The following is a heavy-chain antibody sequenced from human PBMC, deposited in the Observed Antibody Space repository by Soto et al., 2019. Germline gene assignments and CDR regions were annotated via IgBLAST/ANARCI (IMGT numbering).Heavy chain of an antibody. J-gene: IGHJ5*02. CDR1: GYSFSTYW. V-gene: IGHV5-51*01. CDR3: ARSLWGIAAAANWFDP. Sequence: GESLKISCKAFGYSFSTYWIGWVRQMPGKGLEWMGIIYPGDSDTRYSPSFQGQVTISADKSISTAYLQWSSLKASDTAMYYCARSLWGIAAAANWFDPWGQGTLVTVSS. CDR2: IYPGDSDT. D-gene: IGHD6-13*01.